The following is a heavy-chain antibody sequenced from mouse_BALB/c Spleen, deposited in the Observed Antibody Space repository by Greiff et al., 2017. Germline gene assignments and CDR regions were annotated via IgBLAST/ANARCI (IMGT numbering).Heavy chain of an antibody. D-gene: IGHD5-1*01. CDR3: ARDQYFYAMDY. J-gene: IGHJ4*01. V-gene: IGHV5-17*02. Sequence: EVMLVESGGGLVQPGGSRKLSCAASGFTFSSFGMHWVRQAPEKGLEWVAYISSGSSTIYYADTVKGRFTISRDNPKNTLFLQMTSLRSEDTAMYYCARDQYFYAMDYWGQGTSVTVSS. CDR1: GFTFSSFG. CDR2: ISSGSSTI.